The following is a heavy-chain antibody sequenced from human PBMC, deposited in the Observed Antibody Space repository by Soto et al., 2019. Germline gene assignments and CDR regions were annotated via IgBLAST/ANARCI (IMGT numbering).Heavy chain of an antibody. CDR1: GFTFDNYA. CDR3: AKSTGGTANGMDV. D-gene: IGHD2-8*02. J-gene: IGHJ6*02. CDR2: ISGNSGTI. V-gene: IGHV3-9*01. Sequence: EVQLVESGGGLVQPGRSLRLSCAASGFTFDNYAMYWVRQAPGKGLEWVSGISGNSGTIGYADSVKGRFTISRDNAKNSLYLQMNSLRAEDTALYYCAKSTGGTANGMDVWGQGTTVTVSS.